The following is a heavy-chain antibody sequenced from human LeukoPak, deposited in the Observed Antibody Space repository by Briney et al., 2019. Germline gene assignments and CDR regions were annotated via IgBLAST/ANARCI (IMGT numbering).Heavy chain of an antibody. J-gene: IGHJ5*02. CDR2: ISGTGGST. V-gene: IGHV3-23*01. CDR1: GFTFSKYG. CDR3: AKGRRYNILTGYYVSEVDP. Sequence: GGTLRLSCAASGFTFSKYGMSWVRQAPGKGLEWVSAISGTGGSTNYADSVKGRFTISRDNSKNTLYLQMNSLRADDTAVYYCAKGRRYNILTGYYVSEVDPWGQGTQVTVSS. D-gene: IGHD3-9*01.